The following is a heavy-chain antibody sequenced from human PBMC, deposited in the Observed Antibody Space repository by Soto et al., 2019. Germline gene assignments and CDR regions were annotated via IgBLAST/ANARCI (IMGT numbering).Heavy chain of an antibody. CDR1: GYTFTTHG. CDR2: ISPYVGDT. Sequence: QVQLVQSGVEVKKPGASVKVSCKASGYTFTTHGISWVRQAPGPGLEWMGWISPYVGDTNYADTLQGRATLTTDTTTSTAYTVLRSLRSDDTAMYYCARDHRRGYQADSFHPWGQGTLVIVSS. V-gene: IGHV1-18*01. D-gene: IGHD5-12*01. CDR3: ARDHRRGYQADSFHP. J-gene: IGHJ5*02.